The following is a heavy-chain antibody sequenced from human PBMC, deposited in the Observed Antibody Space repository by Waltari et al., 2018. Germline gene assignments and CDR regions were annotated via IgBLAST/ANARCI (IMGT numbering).Heavy chain of an antibody. V-gene: IGHV4-39*01. CDR3: ARHWKRHGHRFDP. D-gene: IGHD1-1*01. Sequence: WGWISQASGKGAEGLWSTYYRWTTSYIPTRSSRLTISGDTSKNQFSRRLSSVTPGDTAVYYCARHWKRHGHRFDPWGQGTRVIVSS. CDR2: TYYRWTT. J-gene: IGHJ5*02.